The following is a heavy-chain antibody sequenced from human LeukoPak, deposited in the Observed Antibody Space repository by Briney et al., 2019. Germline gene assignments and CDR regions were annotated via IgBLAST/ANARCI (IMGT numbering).Heavy chain of an antibody. CDR2: IYYSGST. CDR3: ARNYGYATAFDY. Sequence: SETLSLTCTVSGGSISSYYWSWIRQSPGKGLEWIGYIYYSGSTNYNHSLKSRVTISVDTSKNQFSLKLSSVTAADTAVYYCARNYGYATAFDYWAQGTLVPVSS. D-gene: IGHD5-18*01. CDR1: GGSISSYY. V-gene: IGHV4-59*08. J-gene: IGHJ4*02.